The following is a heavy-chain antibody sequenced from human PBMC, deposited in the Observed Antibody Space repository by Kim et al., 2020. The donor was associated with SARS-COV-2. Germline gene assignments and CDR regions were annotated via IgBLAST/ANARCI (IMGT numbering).Heavy chain of an antibody. D-gene: IGHD5-12*01. CDR3: ARHSRRGWVRFQALDGFDI. Sequence: SETLSLTCTVSGGSISSSGYYWGWIRQPPGKGLEWVGSIYYTGNTYYNPSLKSRATISVDTSRNQFSLKLSSVTAADTAIYHCARHSRRGWVRFQALDGFDIWGQGTMVTVSS. J-gene: IGHJ3*02. CDR1: GGSISSSGYY. V-gene: IGHV4-39*01. CDR2: IYYTGNT.